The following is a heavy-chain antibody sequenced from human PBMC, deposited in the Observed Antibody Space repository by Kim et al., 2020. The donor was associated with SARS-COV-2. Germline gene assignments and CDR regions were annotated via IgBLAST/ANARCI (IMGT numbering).Heavy chain of an antibody. CDR2: IIPIFGTA. CDR1: GGTFSSYA. CDR3: ARDEREYCSSTSCYTNFDY. V-gene: IGHV1-69*13. J-gene: IGHJ4*02. D-gene: IGHD2-2*02. Sequence: SVKVSCKASGGTFSSYAISWVRQAPGQGLEWMGGIIPIFGTANYAQKFQGRVTITADESTSTAYMELSSLRSEDTAVYYCARDEREYCSSTSCYTNFDYCGQGTLVTVSS.